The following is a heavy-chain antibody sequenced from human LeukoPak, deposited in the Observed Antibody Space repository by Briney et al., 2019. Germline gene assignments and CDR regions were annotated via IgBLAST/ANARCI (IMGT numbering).Heavy chain of an antibody. V-gene: IGHV3-43*02. J-gene: IGHJ4*02. Sequence: GGSLRLSCAASGFTFDDYAIHWVRQAPGKGLEWVSLISGDGGSTYYADSVKGRFTISRDNSKNSLYLQMNSLRTEDTALYYCAKDIYSYGYGGFDYWGQGTLVTVSS. CDR3: AKDIYSYGYGGFDY. D-gene: IGHD5-18*01. CDR2: ISGDGGST. CDR1: GFTFDDYA.